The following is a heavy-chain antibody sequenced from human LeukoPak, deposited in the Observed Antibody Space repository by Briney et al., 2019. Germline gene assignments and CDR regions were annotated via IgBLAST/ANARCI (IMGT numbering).Heavy chain of an antibody. V-gene: IGHV3-21*04. CDR1: GFTFSSYS. D-gene: IGHD3-16*01. J-gene: IGHJ3*02. Sequence: GGSLRLSCAASGFTFSSYSMNWVRQAPGKGLEWVSSISSSSSYIYYADSVKGRFTISRDNAKNSLYLQMNSLRAEDMALYYCAKETVMGAAFDIWGQGTMVTVSS. CDR2: ISSSSSYI. CDR3: AKETVMGAAFDI.